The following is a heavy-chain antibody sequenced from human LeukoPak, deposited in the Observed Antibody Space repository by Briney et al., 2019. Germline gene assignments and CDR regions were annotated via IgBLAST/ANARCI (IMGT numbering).Heavy chain of an antibody. CDR1: GFTFSHYG. CDR3: VRDLGRESIFDY. D-gene: IGHD7-27*01. J-gene: IGHJ4*02. CDR2: ISTDGSRI. Sequence: GGSLRLSCAASGFTFSHYGMHWVRQAPGKGLEWVAEISTDGSRIWYADSVKGRYTISRDNTRNTVFLQMNSLGAEDTAVYYCVRDLGRESIFDYWGQGTLVTVSS. V-gene: IGHV3-30*03.